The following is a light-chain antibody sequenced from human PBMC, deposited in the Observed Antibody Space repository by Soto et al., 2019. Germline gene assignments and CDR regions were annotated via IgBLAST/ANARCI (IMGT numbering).Light chain of an antibody. Sequence: DIQLTQSPSFLSASVGDRVTITCRASQGISSYLAWYQQKPGKAPKLLIYAASTLQSGVPSRFSGSGSGTEFTLTISSLQPDDFATYYCQQLSSYPRLTFCGGTKVDIK. J-gene: IGKJ4*01. CDR2: AAS. CDR3: QQLSSYPRLT. CDR1: QGISSY. V-gene: IGKV1-9*01.